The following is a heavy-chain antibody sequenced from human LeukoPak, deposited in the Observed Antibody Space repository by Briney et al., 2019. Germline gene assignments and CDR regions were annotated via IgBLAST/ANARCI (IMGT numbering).Heavy chain of an antibody. CDR1: GFTFSSYA. CDR3: AKAHPRSIVVVVAATVTDY. Sequence: PGGSLRLSCAASGFTFSSYAMSWVRQAPGKGLEWVSAISGSGGSTYYADSVKGRFTISRDNSKNTLYLQMNSLRAEDTAVYYCAKAHPRSIVVVVAATVTDYWGQGTVVTVSS. CDR2: ISGSGGST. V-gene: IGHV3-23*01. D-gene: IGHD2-15*01. J-gene: IGHJ4*02.